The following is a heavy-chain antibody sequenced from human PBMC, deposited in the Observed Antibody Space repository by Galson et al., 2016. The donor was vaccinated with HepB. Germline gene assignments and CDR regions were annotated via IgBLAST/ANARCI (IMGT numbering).Heavy chain of an antibody. J-gene: IGHJ6*02. CDR2: IIPIFGAT. V-gene: IGHV1-69*06. D-gene: IGHD1-26*01. Sequence: SVKVSCKASGGTFSSDAISWVRQAPGLGLEWMGVIIPIFGATNYAQKFQGRVTITADKSTNTAYTELSSLRSAHTAVYDCAIDVTLPSGRWERMFGLDVGGQGTTVTVSS. CDR3: AIDVTLPSGRWERMFGLDV. CDR1: GGTFSSDA.